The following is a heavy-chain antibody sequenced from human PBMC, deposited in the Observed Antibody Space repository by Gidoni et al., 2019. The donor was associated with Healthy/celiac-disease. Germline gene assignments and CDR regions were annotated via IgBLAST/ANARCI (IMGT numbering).Heavy chain of an antibody. D-gene: IGHD5-18*01. CDR2: ISYDGSNK. CDR3: ARDIQLWLQGPFDY. Sequence: QVQLVESGGGVVQPGRSLRLSCAASGFTFSSYAMHWVRQAPGKGLEWVAVISYDGSNKYYADSVKGRFTISRDNSKNTLYLQMNSLRAEDTAVYYCARDIQLWLQGPFDYWGQGTLVTVSS. CDR1: GFTFSSYA. J-gene: IGHJ4*02. V-gene: IGHV3-30-3*01.